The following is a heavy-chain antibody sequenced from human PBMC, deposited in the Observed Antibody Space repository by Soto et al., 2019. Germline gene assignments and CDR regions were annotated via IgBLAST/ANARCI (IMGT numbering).Heavy chain of an antibody. J-gene: IGHJ4*02. CDR1: GYTFTSYD. V-gene: IGHV1-8*01. CDR2: MNPNSGNT. D-gene: IGHD3-3*01. CDR3: ARSRNDFWSGRDFDY. Sequence: ASVKVSCKASGYTFTSYDINWVRQATGQGLEWMGWMNPNSGNTGYAQKFQGRVTITRNTSISTAYMELSSLRSDDTAVYYCARSRNDFWSGRDFDYWGQGTLVTVSS.